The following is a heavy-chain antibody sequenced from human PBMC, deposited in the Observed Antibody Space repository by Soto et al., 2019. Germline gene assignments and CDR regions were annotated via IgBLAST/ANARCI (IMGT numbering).Heavy chain of an antibody. CDR2: INHSGST. CDR3: ARSRYYYGSGSYYRGRYFDY. CDR1: GGSFSGYY. V-gene: IGHV4-34*01. Sequence: QVQLQQWGAGLLKPSETLSLTCAVYGGSFSGYYWSWIRQPPGKGLEWIGEINHSGSTNYNPSLESRVTISVDTSKNQFSLKLSSVTAADTAVYYCARSRYYYGSGSYYRGRYFDYWGQGTLVTVSS. D-gene: IGHD3-10*01. J-gene: IGHJ4*02.